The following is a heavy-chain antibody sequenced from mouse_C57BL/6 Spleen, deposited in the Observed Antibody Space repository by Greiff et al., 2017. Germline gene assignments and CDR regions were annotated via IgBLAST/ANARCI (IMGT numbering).Heavy chain of an antibody. CDR1: GYTFTSYW. V-gene: IGHV1-69*01. J-gene: IGHJ4*01. Sequence: QVQLQQPGAELVMPGASVKLSCKASGYTFTSYWMHWVKQRPGQGLEWIGEIDPSDSYTNYNQKFKGNSTLTVDKSSSTAYMQLRSLTSEDSAVYYCARSREPNYYAMDYWGQGTSVTVSS. CDR2: IDPSDSYT. CDR3: ARSREPNYYAMDY.